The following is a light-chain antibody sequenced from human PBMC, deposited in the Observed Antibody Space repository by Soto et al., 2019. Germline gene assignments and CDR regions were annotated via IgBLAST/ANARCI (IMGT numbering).Light chain of an antibody. V-gene: IGKV3-20*01. CDR3: QQYGNSPLT. CDR1: QSVSSSY. CDR2: GAS. J-gene: IGKJ4*01. Sequence: IVLKQSPGTLSLSTGERVALSCRAGQSVSSSYLAWYQQKPGQAPRLLIYGASTRATGIPDRFSGSGSGTDFTLTISRLEPEDFAVYYCQQYGNSPLTFGGGTKVDIK.